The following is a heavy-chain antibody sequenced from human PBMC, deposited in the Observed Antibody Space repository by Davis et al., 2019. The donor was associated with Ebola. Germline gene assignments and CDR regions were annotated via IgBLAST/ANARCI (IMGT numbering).Heavy chain of an antibody. J-gene: IGHJ3*02. V-gene: IGHV1-2*06. CDR1: GYTFTNYF. CDR3: TTPGGQDSGYDVFDI. D-gene: IGHD5-12*01. Sequence: ASVKVSCKASGYTFTNYFLHWVRQAPGQGLEWMGRINPDTGGAYFAQKFQGRVTMTRDTSTTTVYMDLSSLRSEDTALYYCTTPGGQDSGYDVFDIWGQGTMVTVSS. CDR2: INPDTGGA.